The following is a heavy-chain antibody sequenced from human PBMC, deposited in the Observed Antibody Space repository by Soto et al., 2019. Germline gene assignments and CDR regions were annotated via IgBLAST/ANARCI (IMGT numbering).Heavy chain of an antibody. CDR1: GGSISSGGYS. V-gene: IGHV4-30-2*01. D-gene: IGHD4-17*01. CDR3: ARANTTVTTFDY. Sequence: QLQLQESGSGLVKPSQTLSLTCAVSGGSISSGGYSWSWIRQPPGKGLECIGYIYHSGSTYYNPSLKSRVTMSVDRSKNQFSLKLSSVTAADTAVYYWARANTTVTTFDYWGQGTLVTVSS. CDR2: IYHSGST. J-gene: IGHJ4*02.